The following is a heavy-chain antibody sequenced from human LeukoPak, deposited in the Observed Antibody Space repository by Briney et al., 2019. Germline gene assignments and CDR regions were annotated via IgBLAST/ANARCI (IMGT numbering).Heavy chain of an antibody. D-gene: IGHD6-13*01. Sequence: GASVKVSCKASGGTFSSYAISWVRQAPGQGLEWMGGIIPIFGTANYAQKFQGRVTITADKSTSTAYMELSSLRSEDTAVYYCARDAVLAAAAGAFDIWGQGTMVTVSS. CDR1: GGTFSSYA. CDR2: IIPIFGTA. CDR3: ARDAVLAAAAGAFDI. V-gene: IGHV1-69*06. J-gene: IGHJ3*02.